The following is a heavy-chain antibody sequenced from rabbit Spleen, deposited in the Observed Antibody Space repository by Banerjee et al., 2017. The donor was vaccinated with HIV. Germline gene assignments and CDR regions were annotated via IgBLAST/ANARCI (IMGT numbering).Heavy chain of an antibody. CDR1: GFSFSSSYW. V-gene: IGHV1S40*01. CDR2: IDISGGSA. D-gene: IGHD7-1*01. Sequence: QSLEESGGDLVKPGASLTLTCTASGFSFSSSYWICWVRQAPGKGLEWIGCIDISGGSAYFASWAKGRFTITKTSSTTVTLQMTSLTAADTATYFCAREDYLGYNLNLWGQGTLVTVS. CDR3: AREDYLGYNLNL. J-gene: IGHJ4*01.